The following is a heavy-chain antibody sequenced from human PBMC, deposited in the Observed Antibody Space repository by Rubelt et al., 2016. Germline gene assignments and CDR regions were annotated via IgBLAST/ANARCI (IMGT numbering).Heavy chain of an antibody. Sequence: LQLQESGPGLVKPSETLSLTCTVSGGSISSSSYYWGWIRQPPGKGLEWIGSIYYGGSTYYNPSLKSRVTISVDTSKNQFSLKLSSVTAADTAVYYCARSDTTRTPFDPWGQGTLVTVSS. J-gene: IGHJ5*02. CDR1: GGSISSSSYY. V-gene: IGHV4-39*07. CDR3: ARSDTTRTPFDP. D-gene: IGHD1-14*01. CDR2: IYYGGST.